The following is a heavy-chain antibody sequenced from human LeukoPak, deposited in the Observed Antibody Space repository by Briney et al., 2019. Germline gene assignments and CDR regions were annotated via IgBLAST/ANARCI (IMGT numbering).Heavy chain of an antibody. CDR1: GGSISSSGYY. D-gene: IGHD2-15*01. Sequence: SETLSLTCTVSGGSISSSGYYWGWIRQPPGKGLEWIGSIYYSGSTYYNPSLKSRVTISVDTSKNQFSLKLSSVTAADTAVYYCAREGYCSGGSCYSFLDYWGQGTLVTVSS. CDR2: IYYSGST. J-gene: IGHJ4*02. V-gene: IGHV4-39*07. CDR3: AREGYCSGGSCYSFLDY.